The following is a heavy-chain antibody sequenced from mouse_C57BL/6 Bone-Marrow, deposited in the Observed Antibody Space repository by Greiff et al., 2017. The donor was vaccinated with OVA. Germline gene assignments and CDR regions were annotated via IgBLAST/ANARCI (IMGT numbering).Heavy chain of an antibody. Sequence: VQLQQSGAELVRPGASVKLSCTASGFNIKDDYMHWVKQRPEKGLEWIGWIDPENGDPEYASKFQGKATITADTSSNTAYLQLSSLTSEDTAVYYCTNWFYAMDYWGQGTSVTVSS. CDR1: GFNIKDDY. CDR2: IDPENGDP. V-gene: IGHV14-4*01. J-gene: IGHJ4*01. D-gene: IGHD2-2*01. CDR3: TNWFYAMDY.